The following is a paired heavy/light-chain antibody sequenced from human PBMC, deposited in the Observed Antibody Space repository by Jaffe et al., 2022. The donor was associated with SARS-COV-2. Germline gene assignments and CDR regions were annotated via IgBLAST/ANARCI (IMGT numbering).Heavy chain of an antibody. D-gene: IGHD1-26*01. CDR2: ISASDGST. CDR1: GFTFSNYA. V-gene: IGHV3-23*01. Sequence: EVQLLESGGGLIQPGGSLRLSCAASGFTFSNYAMSWVRQAPGKGLEWVSTISASDGSTYYADSVKGRFTLSRDNSESTLYLQMNSLRADDSAVYYCAKSHSGTYPRPLEWGQGTLVTVSS. CDR3: AKSHSGTYPRPLE. J-gene: IGHJ1*01.
Light chain of an antibody. Sequence: EIVLTQSPGTLSLSPGERATLSCRASQRLTIFLAWYQQKPGQAPRLLIYGASSRATGIPDRFSGSGSGTDFTLTISRLEPEDFAVYYCQQYDKSPITFGGGTKVEIK. CDR3: QQYDKSPIT. CDR1: QRLTIF. CDR2: GAS. V-gene: IGKV3-20*01. J-gene: IGKJ4*01.